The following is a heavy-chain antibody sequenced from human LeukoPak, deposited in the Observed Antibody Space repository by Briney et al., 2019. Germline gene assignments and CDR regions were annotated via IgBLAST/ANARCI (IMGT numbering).Heavy chain of an antibody. Sequence: KPSETLSLTCTVSGGSISRHFWSWIRQPPGKGLEWIRYMFYSGSTNYNPSLKSRVTISVDASKNQFSLKLTSVSAADTAVYYCARDRAPVTMIRGAPGGFDPWGQGTLVTVSS. D-gene: IGHD3-10*01. CDR2: MFYSGST. V-gene: IGHV4-59*11. CDR3: ARDRAPVTMIRGAPGGFDP. J-gene: IGHJ5*02. CDR1: GGSISRHF.